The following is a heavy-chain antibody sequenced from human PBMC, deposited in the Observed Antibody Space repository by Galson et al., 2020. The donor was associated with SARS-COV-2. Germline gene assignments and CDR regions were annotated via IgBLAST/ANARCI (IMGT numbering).Heavy chain of an antibody. CDR1: GFTFSSYA. Sequence: GGSLRLSCAASGFTFSSYAMHWVRQAPGKGLEWVAVISYDGSNKYYADSVKGRFTISRDNSKNTLYLQMNSLRAEDTAVYYCARGLRYFDWLGYWGQGTLVTVSS. CDR3: ARGLRYFDWLGY. J-gene: IGHJ4*02. CDR2: ISYDGSNK. V-gene: IGHV3-30*04. D-gene: IGHD3-9*01.